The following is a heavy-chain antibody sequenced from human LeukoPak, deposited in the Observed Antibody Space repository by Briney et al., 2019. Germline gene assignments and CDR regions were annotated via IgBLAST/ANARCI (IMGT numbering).Heavy chain of an antibody. Sequence: GASVKVSCKASGYTFTSYGISWVRQAPGQGLEWMGWISAYNGNTNYAQKLQGRVTMTTDTSTSTAYMELRSLRSDDTAVYYCARDWGLVIINAFDIWGQGTMVTVSS. CDR3: ARDWGLVIINAFDI. J-gene: IGHJ3*02. CDR1: GYTFTSYG. D-gene: IGHD3-9*01. V-gene: IGHV1-18*01. CDR2: ISAYNGNT.